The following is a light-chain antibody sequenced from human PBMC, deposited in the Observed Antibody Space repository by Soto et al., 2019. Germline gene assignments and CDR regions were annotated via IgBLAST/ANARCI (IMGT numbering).Light chain of an antibody. J-gene: IGLJ2*01. V-gene: IGLV1-47*01. Sequence: QSVLNQPPSASGTPGQRVTISCSGSSSNIGSNYVYWYQQLPGTAPKLLIYRNNQRPSGVPDRFSGSKSGTSASLAISGLRSEDEADYYCAAWDDSLSGVVFGGGTQLTV. CDR3: AAWDDSLSGVV. CDR2: RNN. CDR1: SSNIGSNY.